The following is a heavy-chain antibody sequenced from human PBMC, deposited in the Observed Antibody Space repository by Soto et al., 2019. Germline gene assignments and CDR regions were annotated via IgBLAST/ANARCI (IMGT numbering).Heavy chain of an antibody. CDR3: AREMVRGVGSDY. J-gene: IGHJ4*02. D-gene: IGHD3-10*01. Sequence: QVQLVQSGAEVKKPGASVKVSCTASGYTFTSYGISWVRQAPGQGLEWMGWIGTYNGNTKYAQNLQGRVTMTTDTSTSTAYMELRSLRSDDTAVFYCAREMVRGVGSDYWGQGTLVTVSS. CDR1: GYTFTSYG. V-gene: IGHV1-18*01. CDR2: IGTYNGNT.